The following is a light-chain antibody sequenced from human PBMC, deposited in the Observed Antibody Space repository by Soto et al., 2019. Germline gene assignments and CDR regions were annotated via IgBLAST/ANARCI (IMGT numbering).Light chain of an antibody. V-gene: IGKV3-15*01. CDR1: QSVRSN. J-gene: IGKJ5*01. CDR2: GAS. CDR3: QQYNNWPSIT. Sequence: EIVMTQSPATLSVSPGERATLSCRASQSVRSNLAWYQQKPGQAPRLLINGASTRATGIPARFSGSGSGTEFTLTIRSLQSEDFAVYYCQQYNNWPSITFGQGTRLEMK.